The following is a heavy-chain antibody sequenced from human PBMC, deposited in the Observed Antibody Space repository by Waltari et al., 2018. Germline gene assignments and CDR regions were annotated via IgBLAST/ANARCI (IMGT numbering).Heavy chain of an antibody. CDR2: INHSGST. D-gene: IGHD3-3*01. CDR1: GGSFSCFF. Sequence: QVQLQQWGAGPLKTSETLSLTCAVYGGSFSCFFWIWIRQPPGKGLEWIGEINHSGSTNYNPSLKSRVTISLDTSKKHFSLKLNSVTAADTAVYYCARGRRWQEFSSWGQGTLVTVSS. CDR3: ARGRRWQEFSS. J-gene: IGHJ5*02. V-gene: IGHV4-34*01.